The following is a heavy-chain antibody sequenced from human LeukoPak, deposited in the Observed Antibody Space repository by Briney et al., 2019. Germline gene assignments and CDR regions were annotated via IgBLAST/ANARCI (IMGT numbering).Heavy chain of an antibody. Sequence: GGSLRLSCTASGFAFGSYIMHWVRQAPGKGLEYVSAISSNGDSTYYVNYVKGRFTISRDNPKNTLYLQMGSLRAEDMAVYYCARDGPDAFDIWGQGTMVTVSS. CDR1: GFAFGSYI. CDR3: ARDGPDAFDI. J-gene: IGHJ3*02. CDR2: ISSNGDST. V-gene: IGHV3-64*01. D-gene: IGHD3/OR15-3a*01.